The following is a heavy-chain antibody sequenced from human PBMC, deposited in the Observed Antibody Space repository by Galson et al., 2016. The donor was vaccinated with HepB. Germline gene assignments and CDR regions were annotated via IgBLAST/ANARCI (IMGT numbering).Heavy chain of an antibody. CDR1: GSTFSSYG. Sequence: SLRLSCAASGSTFSSYGMHWVRQAPGKGLEWVAVISYDGSNKYYADSVKGRFTISRDNSKNTLYLQMNSLRAEDTAVYYCATPYYDFWSGYNPFDYWGQGTLVTVSS. V-gene: IGHV3-30*03. CDR3: ATPYYDFWSGYNPFDY. D-gene: IGHD3-3*01. CDR2: ISYDGSNK. J-gene: IGHJ4*02.